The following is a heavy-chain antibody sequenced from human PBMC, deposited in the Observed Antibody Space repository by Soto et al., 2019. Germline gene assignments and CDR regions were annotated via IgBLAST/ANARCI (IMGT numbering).Heavy chain of an antibody. J-gene: IGHJ5*02. CDR1: GYSLTSYW. Sequence: GESLKTPCKGSGYSLTSYWISRVRQMPGKGLEWMGRIDPSDSYTNYSPSFQGHVTISADKSISTAYLQWSSLKASDTAMYFCARQWSSKLDWFDPWGQGTLVTVSS. V-gene: IGHV5-10-1*01. D-gene: IGHD2-8*01. CDR3: ARQWSSKLDWFDP. CDR2: IDPSDSYT.